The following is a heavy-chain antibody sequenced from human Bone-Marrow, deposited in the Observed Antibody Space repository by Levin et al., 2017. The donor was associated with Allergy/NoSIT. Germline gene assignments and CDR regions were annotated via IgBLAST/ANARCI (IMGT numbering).Heavy chain of an antibody. CDR2: IYYSGTS. J-gene: IGHJ2*01. D-gene: IGHD3-10*01. Sequence: SQTLSLTCTVTGGSISGYYWSWIRQPPGKGLEWIANIYYSGTSNQNPSLKSRVTISADTSKNQFSLNLISVTAADTAVYFCAREAVTLFRGLNSPTPWFFDVWGRGTLVTVSS. CDR1: GGSISGYY. CDR3: AREAVTLFRGLNSPTPWFFDV. V-gene: IGHV4-59*01.